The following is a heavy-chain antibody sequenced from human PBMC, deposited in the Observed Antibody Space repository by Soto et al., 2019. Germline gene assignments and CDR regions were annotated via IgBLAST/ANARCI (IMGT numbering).Heavy chain of an antibody. Sequence: GESLKISCKGSDYGFAVYWIAWVRQMPGKGLEWMGIIYPSDSDTRYSPSFQGQVTISADKSISSAYLQWSSLRASDTAMYYCARGGVSTRTFDYWGQGTPVTVSS. CDR3: ARGGVSTRTFDY. CDR2: IYPSDSDT. V-gene: IGHV5-51*01. J-gene: IGHJ4*02. D-gene: IGHD3-3*01. CDR1: DYGFAVYW.